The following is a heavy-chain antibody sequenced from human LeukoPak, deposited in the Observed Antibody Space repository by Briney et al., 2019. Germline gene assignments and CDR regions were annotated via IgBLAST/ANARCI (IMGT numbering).Heavy chain of an antibody. CDR2: IYYSGST. CDR1: GGSISSYY. D-gene: IGHD6-19*01. V-gene: IGHV4-59*01. J-gene: IGHJ4*02. CDR3: ARVTLTAYSSGWYGTNPYYFDY. Sequence: PSETLSLTCTVSGGSISSYYWSWIRQPPGKGLEWIGYIYYSGSTNYNPSLKSRVTISVDTSKNQFSLKLSSVTAADTAVYYCARVTLTAYSSGWYGTNPYYFDYWGQGTLVTVSS.